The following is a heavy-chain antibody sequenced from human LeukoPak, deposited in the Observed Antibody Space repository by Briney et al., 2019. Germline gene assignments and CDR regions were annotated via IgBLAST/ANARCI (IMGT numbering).Heavy chain of an antibody. CDR1: GGSFSGYY. V-gene: IGHV4-34*01. D-gene: IGHD5-24*01. Sequence: SETLSLTCAVYGGSFSGYYWSWIRQPPGKGLEWIGEINHSGSTNYNPSLKSRVTISVDTSKNQFSLKLSSVTAADTAVYYCAREERWLQLVYWGQGTLVTVSS. CDR2: INHSGST. J-gene: IGHJ4*02. CDR3: AREERWLQLVY.